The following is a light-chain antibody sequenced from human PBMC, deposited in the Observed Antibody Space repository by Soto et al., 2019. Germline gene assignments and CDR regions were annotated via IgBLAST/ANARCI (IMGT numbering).Light chain of an antibody. V-gene: IGKV4-1*01. CDR2: WAS. CDR1: QRVLYSSSNKNY. Sequence: DIVMTQSPDSLAVSLGERATINCKSSQRVLYSSSNKNYLAWYQQKPGQPPKLLIYWASTRESGVPDRFSGSGSGTDFTLTISSLQAEDVAVYYCQQDCSSPWTGGQGTKVEIK. J-gene: IGKJ1*01. CDR3: QQDCSSPWT.